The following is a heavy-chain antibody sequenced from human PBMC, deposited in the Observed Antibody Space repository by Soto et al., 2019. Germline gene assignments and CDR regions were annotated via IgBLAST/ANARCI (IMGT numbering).Heavy chain of an antibody. D-gene: IGHD2-21*01. J-gene: IGHJ3*02. CDR3: ARVGSVWFNDFDI. Sequence: SETLSLTCTVSGCSISSGGYYWSWIRQHPGKGMEWIGYIYNSGSTYYNPSFKSRVTISVDTSKNQFSLKLSSVTAADTAVYYCARVGSVWFNDFDIWGQGTMVT. CDR2: IYNSGST. V-gene: IGHV4-31*03. CDR1: GCSISSGGYY.